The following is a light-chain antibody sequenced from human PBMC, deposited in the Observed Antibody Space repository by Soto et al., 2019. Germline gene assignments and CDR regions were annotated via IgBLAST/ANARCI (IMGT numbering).Light chain of an antibody. Sequence: DIQMTQSPSSLSASVGDSVTITCRASQSISNYLNWYQQKPRKAPKLLVYAASSLQSGVPSRLSGSGSGTECTLTIGSLQPEDFATYYCQQSYSTPFTFGPGTKVDIK. CDR2: AAS. J-gene: IGKJ3*01. CDR1: QSISNY. V-gene: IGKV1-39*01. CDR3: QQSYSTPFT.